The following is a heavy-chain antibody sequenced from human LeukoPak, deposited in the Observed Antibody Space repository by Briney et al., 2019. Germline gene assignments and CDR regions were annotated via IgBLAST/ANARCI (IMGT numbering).Heavy chain of an antibody. J-gene: IGHJ4*02. D-gene: IGHD5-18*01. CDR1: GGSFSGYY. CDR3: ARHHGYSYGYSNY. V-gene: IGHV4-34*01. Sequence: SETLSLTCAVYGGSFSGYYWSWIRQPPGKGLEWIGEINHSGSTYYNPSLKSRVTISVDTSKNQFSLKLSSVAAADTAVYYCARHHGYSYGYSNYWGQGTLVTVSS. CDR2: INHSGST.